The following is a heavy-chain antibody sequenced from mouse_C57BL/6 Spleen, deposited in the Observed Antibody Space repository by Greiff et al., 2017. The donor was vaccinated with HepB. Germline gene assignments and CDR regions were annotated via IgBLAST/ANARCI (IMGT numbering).Heavy chain of an antibody. CDR3: ARFLNWDGELYYAMDY. CDR1: GYTFTSYW. CDR2: IHPNSGST. Sequence: VQLQQPGAELVKPGASVKLSCKASGYTFTSYWMHWVKQRPGQGLEWIGMIHPNSGSTNYNEKFKSKATLTVDKSSSTAYMQLSSLTSEDSAFYYCARFLNWDGELYYAMDYWGQGTSVTVSS. J-gene: IGHJ4*01. D-gene: IGHD4-1*01. V-gene: IGHV1-64*01.